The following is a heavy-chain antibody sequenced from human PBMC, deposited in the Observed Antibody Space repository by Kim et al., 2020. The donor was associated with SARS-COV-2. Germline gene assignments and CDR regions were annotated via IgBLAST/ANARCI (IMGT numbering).Heavy chain of an antibody. J-gene: IGHJ6*02. D-gene: IGHD6-6*01. V-gene: IGHV4-39*01. Sequence: HKSRVTISVDTSKNQCSLKLSSVTAADTAVYYCARQVAARLYYYYGMDVWGQGTTVTVSS. CDR3: ARQVAARLYYYYGMDV.